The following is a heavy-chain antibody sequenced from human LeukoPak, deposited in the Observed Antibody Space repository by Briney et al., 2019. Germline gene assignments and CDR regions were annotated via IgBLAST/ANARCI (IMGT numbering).Heavy chain of an antibody. D-gene: IGHD6-19*01. Sequence: PGGSQRLSCAASGFTFSTYVMSWVRQAPGKGLEWVSVISGSGGSTHYADSVKGRFTISRDNSKNTLYLQMDSLRAEDTAVYYCAKGLRTSWLAGGVFDYWGQGTLVTVSS. J-gene: IGHJ4*02. V-gene: IGHV3-23*01. CDR2: ISGSGGST. CDR1: GFTFSTYV. CDR3: AKGLRTSWLAGGVFDY.